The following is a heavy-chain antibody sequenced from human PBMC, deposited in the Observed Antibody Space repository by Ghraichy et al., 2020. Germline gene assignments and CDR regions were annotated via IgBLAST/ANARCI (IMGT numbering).Heavy chain of an antibody. CDR1: GGSISSSSYY. CDR3: ARHAYSTTNWFDP. Sequence: SETLSLTCTVSGGSISSSSYYWGWIRQPPGKGLEWIGSIYYSGSTYYNPSLKSRVTISVDTSKNQFSLKLSSVTAADTAVYYCARHAYSTTNWFDPWGQGTLVTVSS. CDR2: IYYSGST. D-gene: IGHD6-13*01. V-gene: IGHV4-39*01. J-gene: IGHJ5*02.